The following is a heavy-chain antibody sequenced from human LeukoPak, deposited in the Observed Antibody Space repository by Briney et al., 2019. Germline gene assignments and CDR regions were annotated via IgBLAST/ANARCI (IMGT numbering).Heavy chain of an antibody. V-gene: IGHV3-23*01. Sequence: GGSLRLSCTASGFTFSAYAMMWVRQAPGKGPEWVSAIRGGGGSAFYADSVKGRFTISRDNSKYTLFLQMNSLRAEDTAVYYCARDPNGDFIGAFDMWGPGTMVTVSS. J-gene: IGHJ3*02. CDR3: ARDPNGDFIGAFDM. D-gene: IGHD4-17*01. CDR1: GFTFSAYA. CDR2: IRGGGGSA.